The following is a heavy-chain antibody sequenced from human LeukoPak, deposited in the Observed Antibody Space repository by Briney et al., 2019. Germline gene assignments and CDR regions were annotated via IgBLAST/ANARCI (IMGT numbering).Heavy chain of an antibody. D-gene: IGHD4-17*01. CDR2: IIPIFGTA. Sequence: SVKVSCKASGYTFTGLDINWVRQAPGQGLEWMGRIIPIFGTANYAQKFQGRVTITTDESTSTAYMELSSLRSEDTAVYYCARRPSYGDRDAFDIWGQGTMVTVSS. CDR3: ARRPSYGDRDAFDI. J-gene: IGHJ3*02. V-gene: IGHV1-69*05. CDR1: GYTFTGLD.